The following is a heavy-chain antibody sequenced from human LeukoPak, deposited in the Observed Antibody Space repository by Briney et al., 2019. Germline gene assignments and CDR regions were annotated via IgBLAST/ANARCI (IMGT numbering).Heavy chain of an antibody. CDR3: ARDRGYSGSYYSESDAFDI. J-gene: IGHJ3*02. CDR2: IIPIFGTA. Sequence: GASVKVSCKASGGTFSSYAISWVRQAPGQGLEWMGGIIPIFGTANYAQKFQGRVTITTDESTSTAYMELSSLRSEDTAVYYCARDRGYSGSYYSESDAFDIWGQGTMVTVSS. D-gene: IGHD1-26*01. V-gene: IGHV1-69*05. CDR1: GGTFSSYA.